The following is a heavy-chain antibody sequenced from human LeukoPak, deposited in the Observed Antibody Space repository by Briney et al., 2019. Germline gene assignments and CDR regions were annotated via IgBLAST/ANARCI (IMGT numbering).Heavy chain of an antibody. CDR3: AKSVAIYFYYGLDV. CDR1: GLTFSSHW. J-gene: IGHJ6*02. CDR2: ITNDGSST. V-gene: IGHV3-74*01. Sequence: QTGGSLRLSCAASGLTFSSHWMHWVRQAPGKGLVWVSRITNDGSSTTYADSVKGRFTISRDNSKNTLFLQMNSLRAEDTAPYYCAKSVAIYFYYGLDVWGQGTTVAVSS. D-gene: IGHD3-3*01.